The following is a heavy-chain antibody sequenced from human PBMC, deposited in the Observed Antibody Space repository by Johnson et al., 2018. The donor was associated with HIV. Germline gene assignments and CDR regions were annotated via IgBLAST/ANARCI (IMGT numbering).Heavy chain of an antibody. J-gene: IGHJ3*02. D-gene: IGHD3-16*01. CDR1: AFTFSDYY. V-gene: IGHV3-11*04. CDR3: ARDKGWGTFDI. CDR2: ISSRSGPI. Sequence: QVQLVESGGGVVQPGGSLRLSCAASAFTFSDYYMSWIRQAPGKGLEWVSHISSRSGPISYSDSMKGRFTISRDNAKNSLYLQLNSLRAEDTAVFYCARDKGWGTFDIWGQGTMVTVSS.